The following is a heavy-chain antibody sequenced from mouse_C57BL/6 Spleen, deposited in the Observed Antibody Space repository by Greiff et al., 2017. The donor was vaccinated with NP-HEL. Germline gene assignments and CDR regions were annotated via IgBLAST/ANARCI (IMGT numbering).Heavy chain of an antibody. CDR2: IDPSDSYT. CDR3: ARGAGTRGYAMDY. V-gene: IGHV1-69*01. Sequence: QVQLQQPGAELVMPGASVKLSCKASGYTFTSYWMHWVKQRPGQGLEWIGEIDPSDSYTNYNQKFKGKSTLTVDKSSSTAYMQLSSLTSEDSAVYYCARGAGTRGYAMDYWGQGTSVTVSS. CDR1: GYTFTSYW. D-gene: IGHD4-1*01. J-gene: IGHJ4*01.